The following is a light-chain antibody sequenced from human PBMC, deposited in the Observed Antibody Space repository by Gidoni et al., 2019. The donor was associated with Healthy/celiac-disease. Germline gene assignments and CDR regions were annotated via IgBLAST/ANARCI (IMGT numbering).Light chain of an antibody. CDR3: QQLNSYPIFT. Sequence: DIQWTQSPSFLSASVGDRVTITCRASQGISSYLAWYQQKPGKAPKLLIYAASTLQSGVPSSISGSGSGTEFPLTISSLQPEDFATYYCQQLNSYPIFTFGPGTKVDIK. CDR2: AAS. CDR1: QGISSY. V-gene: IGKV1-9*01. J-gene: IGKJ3*01.